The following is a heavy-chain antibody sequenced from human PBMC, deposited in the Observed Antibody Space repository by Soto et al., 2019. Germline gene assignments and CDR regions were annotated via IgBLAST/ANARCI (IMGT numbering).Heavy chain of an antibody. Sequence: PGGSLRLSCAASGFTFSSYAMSWVRQAPGKGLEWVSAISGSGGSTYYADSVKGRFTISRDNSKNTLYLQMNSLRAKDTAVYYCAKNRGYYDSSGYYYFDYWGQGTLVTVSS. J-gene: IGHJ4*02. CDR3: AKNRGYYDSSGYYYFDY. CDR1: GFTFSSYA. D-gene: IGHD3-22*01. V-gene: IGHV3-23*01. CDR2: ISGSGGST.